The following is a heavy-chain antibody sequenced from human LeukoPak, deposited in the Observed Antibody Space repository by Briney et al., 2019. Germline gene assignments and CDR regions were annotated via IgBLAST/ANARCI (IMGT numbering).Heavy chain of an antibody. J-gene: IGHJ4*02. Sequence: PGGSLRLSCTASGFTFGDYAMSWFRQAPGKGLEWVSGINWNGGSTGYADSVKGRFTISRDNAKNSLYLQMNSLRAEDTALYHCAREGLGDEDTAIFDYWGQGTLVTVSS. CDR2: INWNGGST. V-gene: IGHV3-20*01. CDR1: GFTFGDYA. CDR3: AREGLGDEDTAIFDY. D-gene: IGHD5-18*01.